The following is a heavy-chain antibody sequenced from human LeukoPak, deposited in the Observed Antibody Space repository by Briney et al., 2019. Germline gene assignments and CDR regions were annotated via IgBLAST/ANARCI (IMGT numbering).Heavy chain of an antibody. CDR3: ARIPSIRFLEWLYYFDY. CDR2: ISVCNANT. J-gene: IGHJ4*02. Sequence: ASVKVSCKASGYTFTTYGHGWVRQAPGQGLEWMGWISVCNANTNYAQRLQDRVTMTTDTSTSTAYMELRSLRSDDTAVYYCARIPSIRFLEWLYYFDYWGQGTLVTVSS. V-gene: IGHV1-18*01. CDR1: GYTFTTYG. D-gene: IGHD3-3*01.